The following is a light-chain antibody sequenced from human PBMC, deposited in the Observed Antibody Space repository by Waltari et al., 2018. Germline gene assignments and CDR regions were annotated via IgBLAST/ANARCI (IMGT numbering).Light chain of an antibody. CDR1: QNVTSN. V-gene: IGKV3-15*01. CDR3: QQHNDWPPWT. Sequence: EIIMTQSPATLSLSPGERATLSCRASQNVTSNLAWYPQKPGQAPRLLIYGASIRATGFPARFSGSVSGTQFTLTINSLQSEDSAVYFCQQHNDWPPWTFGQGTKVELK. CDR2: GAS. J-gene: IGKJ1*01.